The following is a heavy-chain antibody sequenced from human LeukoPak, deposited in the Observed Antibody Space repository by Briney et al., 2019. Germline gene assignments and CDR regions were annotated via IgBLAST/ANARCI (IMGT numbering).Heavy chain of an antibody. D-gene: IGHD3/OR15-3a*01. Sequence: GGSLRLSCAASRFTFSSYSMNWVRQAPGKGLEWVSSIRHSSSYIYYADSVKGRFTISRDNAKNSLYLQMSSLRAEDTAVYYCASLDRGFAIWGQGTMVTVSS. CDR1: RFTFSSYS. CDR3: ASLDRGFAI. J-gene: IGHJ3*02. V-gene: IGHV3-21*01. CDR2: IRHSSSYI.